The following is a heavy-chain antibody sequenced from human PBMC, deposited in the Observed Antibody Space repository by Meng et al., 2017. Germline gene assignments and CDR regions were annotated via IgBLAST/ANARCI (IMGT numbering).Heavy chain of an antibody. J-gene: IGHJ4*02. CDR1: GFSVTTSY. CDR2: ICSGGST. V-gene: IGHV3-53*02. Sequence: EEAVGETGGRVAPPGVSLKPSCTASGFSVTTSYRSWARQAPGKGLGLISIICSGGSTYYADSVKGRFSISRDNSKNTLYLQMNSLRAEDTAVYFCARDSSSGWYHNYWGQGTLVTVSS. D-gene: IGHD6-19*01. CDR3: ARDSSSGWYHNY.